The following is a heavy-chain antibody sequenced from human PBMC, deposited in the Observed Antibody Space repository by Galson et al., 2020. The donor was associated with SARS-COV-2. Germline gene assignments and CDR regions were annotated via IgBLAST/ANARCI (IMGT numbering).Heavy chain of an antibody. CDR1: GYFISSGHY. V-gene: IGHV4-38-2*01. CDR3: ARNSGYASSFSDS. CDR2: IHHTGRT. D-gene: IGHD5-12*01. J-gene: IGHJ4*02. Sequence: SETLSPTCDVSGYFISSGHYWDWIRLPPGKGLEWIRNIHHTGRTYYNPSPSLKSRVTFSVDKYKNQFYLTLSSVTAADTAVYYCARNSGYASSFSDSWGRGTLVTV.